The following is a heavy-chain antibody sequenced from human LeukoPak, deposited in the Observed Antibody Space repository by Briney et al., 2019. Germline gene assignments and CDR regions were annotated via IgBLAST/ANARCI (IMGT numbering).Heavy chain of an antibody. Sequence: GGALEISLNSLGYRFPNYRDGWGRPSSRKGPEGMGRIDPSDSYTNYSPSFQGHVTISADKSISTVYLQWSSLKASDTAMYYCARLGEQWLRRGIDYWGQGTLVTVSS. J-gene: IGHJ4*02. V-gene: IGHV5-10-1*01. CDR1: GYRFPNYR. D-gene: IGHD5-12*01. CDR2: IDPSDSYT. CDR3: ARLGEQWLRRGIDY.